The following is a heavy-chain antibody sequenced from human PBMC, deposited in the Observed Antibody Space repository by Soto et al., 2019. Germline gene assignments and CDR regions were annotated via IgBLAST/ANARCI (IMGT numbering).Heavy chain of an antibody. J-gene: IGHJ4*02. CDR2: IYPGDSDT. D-gene: IGHD2-2*01. CDR1: GYSFTTYS. V-gene: IGHV5-51*01. CDR3: ARELGYCSSTSCYSFGYFDY. Sequence: GESLKISCKGSGYSFTTYSIAWVPQMPGKGLEWMGIIYPGDSDTRYSRSFQGQVTISADKSINTAYLQWSSLKASDTAMYYCARELGYCSSTSCYSFGYFDYWGQGTLVTVS.